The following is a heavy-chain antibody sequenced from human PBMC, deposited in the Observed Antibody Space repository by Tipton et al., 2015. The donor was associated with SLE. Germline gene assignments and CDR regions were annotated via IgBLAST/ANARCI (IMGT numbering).Heavy chain of an antibody. V-gene: IGHV3-30*19. Sequence: SLRLSCAASGFTFSSYGMHWVRQAPGKGLEWVAVISYDGSNKYYADSVKGRFTISRDNTKNTLYLQMNSMRAEDTAVYYCARGKISWAIFVVRNYFDSWGQGTLVTVSS. J-gene: IGHJ4*02. D-gene: IGHD2-21*01. CDR2: ISYDGSNK. CDR3: ARGKISWAIFVVRNYFDS. CDR1: GFTFSSYG.